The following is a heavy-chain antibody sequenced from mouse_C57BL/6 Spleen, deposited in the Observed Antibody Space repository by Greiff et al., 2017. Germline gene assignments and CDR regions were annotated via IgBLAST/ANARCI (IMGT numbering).Heavy chain of an antibody. CDR1: GYSITSGYY. D-gene: IGHD1-1*01. Sequence: DVQLQESGPGLVKPSQSLSLTCSVTGYSITSGYYWNWIRQFPGNKLEWMGYISYDGSNNYNPSLKNRISITRDTSKNQFFLKLNSVTTEDTATYYCASFYGSSYDYFDYWGQGTTLTVSS. V-gene: IGHV3-6*01. CDR2: ISYDGSN. CDR3: ASFYGSSYDYFDY. J-gene: IGHJ2*01.